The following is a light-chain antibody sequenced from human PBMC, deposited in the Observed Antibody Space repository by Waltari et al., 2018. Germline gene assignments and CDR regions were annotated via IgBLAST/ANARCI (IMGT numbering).Light chain of an antibody. CDR1: QSVLHSSNNKNY. CDR3: QQYYSTPLT. V-gene: IGKV4-1*01. Sequence: DIVMTQSPDSLAVSLGERATINCKSSQSVLHSSNNKNYLAWYQQKPGQPPKVVIYWASTRESGVPDRFSGSGSGTDFTLTISSLQAEDVAVYFCQQYYSTPLTFGGGTKVEIK. J-gene: IGKJ4*01. CDR2: WAS.